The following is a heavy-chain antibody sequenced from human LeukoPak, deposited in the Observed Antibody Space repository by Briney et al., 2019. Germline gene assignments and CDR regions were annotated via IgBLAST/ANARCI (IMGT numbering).Heavy chain of an antibody. D-gene: IGHD1-26*01. Sequence: GGSLRLSCAASAFSLNAYNMNWVRQAPGKGLEWVSSISYTGTYIYYADSVKGRFTISRDNAQNSLYLQMNSLRAEDTAIYYCARGFSGTYPNVWGQGTMVTVSS. J-gene: IGHJ3*01. CDR2: ISYTGTYI. CDR1: AFSLNAYN. CDR3: ARGFSGTYPNV. V-gene: IGHV3-21*04.